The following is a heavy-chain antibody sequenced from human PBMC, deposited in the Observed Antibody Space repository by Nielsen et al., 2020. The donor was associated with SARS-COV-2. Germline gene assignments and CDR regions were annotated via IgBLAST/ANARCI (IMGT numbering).Heavy chain of an antibody. CDR3: ARDLRSAGY. D-gene: IGHD3-3*01. CDR1: GFTFSSYS. J-gene: IGHJ4*02. CDR2: ISSSSSYI. V-gene: IGHV3-21*01. Sequence: GESLKISCAASGFTFSSYSMNWVRQAPGKGLEWVSSISSSSSYIYYADSVKGRFTISRDNAKNSLYLQMNSLRAEDTAVYYCARDLRSAGYWGQGTLVTVSS.